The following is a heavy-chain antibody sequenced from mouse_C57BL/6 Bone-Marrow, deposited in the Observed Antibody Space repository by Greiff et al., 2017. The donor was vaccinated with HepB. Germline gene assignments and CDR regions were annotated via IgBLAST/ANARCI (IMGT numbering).Heavy chain of an antibody. CDR2: IDPEDGET. Sequence: DVKLVESGAELVKPGASVKLSCTASGFNIKDYYMHWVKQRTEQGLEWIGRIDPEDGETKYAPKFQGKATITADPSSNTAYLQLSSLTSEDTAVYYCASGWLISYYYAMDYWGQGTSVTVSS. CDR1: GFNIKDYY. CDR3: ASGWLISYYYAMDY. J-gene: IGHJ4*01. V-gene: IGHV14-2*01. D-gene: IGHD2-3*01.